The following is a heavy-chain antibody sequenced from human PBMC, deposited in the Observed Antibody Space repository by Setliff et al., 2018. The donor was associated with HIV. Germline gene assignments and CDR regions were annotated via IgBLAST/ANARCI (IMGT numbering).Heavy chain of an antibody. CDR3: ARDLASSYFDF. CDR1: GDSISSGSYY. V-gene: IGHV4-61*10. D-gene: IGHD3-16*01. J-gene: IGHJ4*02. CDR2: VFFSGVA. Sequence: SETLSLTCTVSGDSISSGSYYGSWIRQPAGKGLEWIGNVFFSGVATYNPSLKSRVTVSIQTSRSQFSLTLRSVTAADTATYYCARDLASSYFDFWGQGALVTVSS.